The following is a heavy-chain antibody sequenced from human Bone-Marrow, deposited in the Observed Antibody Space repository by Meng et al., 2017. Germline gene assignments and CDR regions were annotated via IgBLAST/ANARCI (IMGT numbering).Heavy chain of an antibody. CDR1: GCTFSSYT. V-gene: IGHV1-69*04. CDR3: ARDRAYSSSWWCAFDI. CDR2: IIPILGIA. Sequence: SVKVSCKASGCTFSSYTISWVRQAPGQGLEWMGRIIPILGIANYAQKLQGRVTMTTDTSTSTAYMELRSLRSDDTAVYYCARDRAYSSSWWCAFDIWGQRTMVTVSS. D-gene: IGHD6-13*01. J-gene: IGHJ3*02.